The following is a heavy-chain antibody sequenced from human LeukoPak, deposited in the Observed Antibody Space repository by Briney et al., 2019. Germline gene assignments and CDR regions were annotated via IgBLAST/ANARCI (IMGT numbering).Heavy chain of an antibody. D-gene: IGHD3-10*01. CDR1: DGSISGYY. J-gene: IGHJ4*02. Sequence: SETLSLTCTVSDGSISGYYWSWIRQPPGKALEWIGYIHYSGSTNYNPSLKSRVTISVDTSKNHFSLKLSSVTAADTAVYYCARLISGVGYFDYWGQGTLVTVSS. CDR3: ARLISGVGYFDY. CDR2: IHYSGST. V-gene: IGHV4-59*08.